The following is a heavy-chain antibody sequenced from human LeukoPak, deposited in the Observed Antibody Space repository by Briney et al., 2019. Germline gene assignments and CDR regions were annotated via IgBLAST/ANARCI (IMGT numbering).Heavy chain of an antibody. CDR1: GFTFSNYW. J-gene: IGHJ4*02. CDR3: ARDLNDYYSYYYDY. V-gene: IGHV3-7*01. CDR2: MKQDGSEK. D-gene: IGHD3-22*01. Sequence: PGGSLRLSCAASGFTFSNYWMTWVRQAPGKGLEWVANMKQDGSEKNYVDSVKGRFTISRDNGKNSLYLQMNSLRAEDSAVYYCARDLNDYYSYYYDYWGQGTLVTVSS.